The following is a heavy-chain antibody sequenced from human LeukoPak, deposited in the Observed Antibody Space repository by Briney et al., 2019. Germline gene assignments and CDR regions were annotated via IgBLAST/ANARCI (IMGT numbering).Heavy chain of an antibody. D-gene: IGHD7-27*01. V-gene: IGHV3-43D*03. CDR3: AKDSTSTWGQGDYYYGMDV. CDR1: GFTFDDYA. CDR2: ISWDGGST. Sequence: GGSLRLSCAASGFTFDDYAMHWVRQAPGKGLEWVSLISWDGGSTYYADSVKGRFAISRDNSKNSLYLQMNSLRAEDTALYYCAKDSTSTWGQGDYYYGMDVWGQGTTVTVSS. J-gene: IGHJ6*02.